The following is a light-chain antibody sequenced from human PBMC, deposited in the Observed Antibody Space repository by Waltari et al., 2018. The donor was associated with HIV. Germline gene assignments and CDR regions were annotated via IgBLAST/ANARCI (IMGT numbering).Light chain of an antibody. V-gene: IGLV2-8*01. CDR2: EVT. J-gene: IGLJ2*01. Sequence: QSALTHTPCASGAPGPSVTLPCTGSNTDSGSYDSVSWYQLHPGKAPKLVISEVTKRPSGVSDRFSGSKSANTAFLTVSGLQAEDEADYYCSSFADRDGFYVLFGGGTRLTVL. CDR1: NTDSGSYDS. CDR3: SSFADRDGFYVL.